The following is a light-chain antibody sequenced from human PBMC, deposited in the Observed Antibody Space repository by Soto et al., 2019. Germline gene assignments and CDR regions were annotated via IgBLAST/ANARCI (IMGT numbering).Light chain of an antibody. CDR1: SSNIGDNH. V-gene: IGLV1-51*01. Sequence: QSVLTQPPSVSAAPGQKVTISCSGSSSNIGDNHVSWYQQFPGTAPKLLIYDNDNRPSGIPDRVSASKSGTSASLAITGLQPGDEADYYCGAWDSSLSAWLFGGGTKLTGL. CDR2: DND. CDR3: GAWDSSLSAWL. J-gene: IGLJ3*02.